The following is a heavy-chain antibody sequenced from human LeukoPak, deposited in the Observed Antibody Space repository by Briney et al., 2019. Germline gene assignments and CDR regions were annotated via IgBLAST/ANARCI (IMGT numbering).Heavy chain of an antibody. CDR1: GYTFTGYY. CDR3: ARNAYDFWSGYDYYYFDY. Sequence: ASVKVSCKASGYTFTGYYMHWVRQAPGQGLEWMGWINPNSGGTNYAQKFQGRVTMTRDTSTSTVYMELSSLRSEDTAVYYCARNAYDFWSGYDYYYFDYWGQGTLVTVSS. D-gene: IGHD3-3*01. V-gene: IGHV1-2*02. J-gene: IGHJ4*02. CDR2: INPNSGGT.